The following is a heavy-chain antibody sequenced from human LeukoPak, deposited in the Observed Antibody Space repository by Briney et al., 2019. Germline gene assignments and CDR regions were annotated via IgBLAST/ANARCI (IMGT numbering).Heavy chain of an antibody. J-gene: IGHJ4*02. Sequence: ASVKVSCKASGGTFSSYAISWVRQAPGQGLEWMAWISPYNGHTKFAQKLQDRVTMTTDTSTNTAYMELRSLRSDDTAVYYCARRAYCGGDCPLDYWGQGTLVTVSS. CDR2: ISPYNGHT. D-gene: IGHD2-21*02. CDR3: ARRAYCGGDCPLDY. CDR1: GGTFSSYA. V-gene: IGHV1-18*01.